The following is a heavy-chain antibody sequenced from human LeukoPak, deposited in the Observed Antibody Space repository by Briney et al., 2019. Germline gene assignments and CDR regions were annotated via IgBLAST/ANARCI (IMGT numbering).Heavy chain of an antibody. D-gene: IGHD3-22*01. J-gene: IGHJ4*02. CDR1: GFTFSSYA. Sequence: GRSLRLSCAASGFTFSSYAMHWVRQAPGKGLEWVAVISYDGSNKYYADSVKGRLTISRDNSKNTLYLQMNSLRAEDTAVYYCARDRYDSSGYYGPFDYWGQGTLVTVSS. V-gene: IGHV3-30*01. CDR3: ARDRYDSSGYYGPFDY. CDR2: ISYDGSNK.